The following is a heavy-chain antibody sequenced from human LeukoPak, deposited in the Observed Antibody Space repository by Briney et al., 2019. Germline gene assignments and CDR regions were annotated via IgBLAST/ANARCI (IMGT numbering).Heavy chain of an antibody. D-gene: IGHD5-24*01. J-gene: IGHJ4*02. CDR3: ARVGRRDGYSLALYYFDY. Sequence: PSETLSPTCTVSGGSISSYYWSWIRQPPGKGLEWIGYIYYSGSTNYNPSLKSRVTISVDTSKNQFSLELSSVTAADTAVYYCARVGRRDGYSLALYYFDYWGQGTLVTVSS. CDR2: IYYSGST. CDR1: GGSISSYY. V-gene: IGHV4-59*01.